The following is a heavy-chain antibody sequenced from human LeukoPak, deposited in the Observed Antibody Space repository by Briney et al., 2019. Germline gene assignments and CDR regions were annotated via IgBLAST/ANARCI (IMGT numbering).Heavy chain of an antibody. J-gene: IGHJ4*02. CDR2: VYSGGNT. Sequence: GGSLRLSCAASGFTVSGSYMSWVRQAPGEGLEWVSLVYSGGNTYYADSVKGRFTISRDNSKNTLYLQMNSLRAEDTAVYYCARLYGGNSFDYWGQGTLVTVSS. D-gene: IGHD4-23*01. CDR3: ARLYGGNSFDY. V-gene: IGHV3-66*01. CDR1: GFTVSGSY.